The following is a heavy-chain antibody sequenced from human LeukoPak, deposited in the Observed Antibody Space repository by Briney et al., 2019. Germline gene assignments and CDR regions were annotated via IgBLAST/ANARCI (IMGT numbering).Heavy chain of an antibody. CDR2: ISGSGGST. Sequence: GGTLRLSCAASGFTFSTNGMTWARQAPGKGLEWVSGISGSGGSTYCADSVKGRFTISRDNSKNTLYLQMNSLRAEDTAVYYCAKEDGDYGLDYWGQGTLVTVSS. V-gene: IGHV3-23*01. D-gene: IGHD4-17*01. CDR1: GFTFSTNG. CDR3: AKEDGDYGLDY. J-gene: IGHJ4*02.